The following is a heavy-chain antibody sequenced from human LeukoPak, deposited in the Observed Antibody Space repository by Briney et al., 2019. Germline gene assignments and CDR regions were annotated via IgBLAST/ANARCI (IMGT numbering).Heavy chain of an antibody. J-gene: IGHJ4*02. CDR2: ISAYNGNT. CDR1: GYTFTSYG. Sequence: ASVKVSCKASGYTFTSYGISWVRQAPGQGLEWMGWISAYNGNTNYAQKLQGRVIMTTDTSTSTAYMELRSLRSDDTAVYYCARDLERYYDLEGRSGYWGQGTLVTVSS. CDR3: ARDLERYYDLEGRSGY. V-gene: IGHV1-18*01. D-gene: IGHD3-3*01.